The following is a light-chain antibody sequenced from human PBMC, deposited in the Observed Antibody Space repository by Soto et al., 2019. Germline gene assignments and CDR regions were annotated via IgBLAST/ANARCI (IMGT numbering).Light chain of an antibody. CDR1: QGIGSW. CDR2: PAS. V-gene: IGKV1-12*01. J-gene: IGKJ4*01. CDR3: LQANNFPVT. Sequence: DIQMTPSPSFVSASIGDRVTITCRASQGIGSWLAWYQQVPGRAPRLLFFPASPFHSGVSSSFRGSGSATDFTLTITSLQPEDFATYFCLQANNFPVTFGEGTKVE.